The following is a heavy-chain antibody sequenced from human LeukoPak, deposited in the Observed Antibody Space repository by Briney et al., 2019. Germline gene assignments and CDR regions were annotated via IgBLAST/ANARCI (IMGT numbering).Heavy chain of an antibody. CDR3: ARDYYGSGSYTSGSDY. D-gene: IGHD3-10*01. J-gene: IGHJ4*02. Sequence: ASVKVSCKASGYTFTSYYMHWVQQAPGQGLEWMGIINPSGGSTSYAQKFQGRVTMTRDTSTSTVYMELSSLRSEDTAVYYCARDYYGSGSYTSGSDYWGQGTLVTVSS. V-gene: IGHV1-46*03. CDR1: GYTFTSYY. CDR2: INPSGGST.